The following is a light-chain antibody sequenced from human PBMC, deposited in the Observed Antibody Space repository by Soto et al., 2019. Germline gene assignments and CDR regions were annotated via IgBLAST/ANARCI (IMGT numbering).Light chain of an antibody. Sequence: DIVMTQSPAILSVSLGERATLSCLASQSISDNLAWYQQRSGQAPRLLIYSASTRATGVPARFSGSGSGTEFTLTISSLQSDDFAIYYCQQYKSWPPLTFGGGTKVE. J-gene: IGKJ4*01. CDR2: SAS. V-gene: IGKV3-15*01. CDR3: QQYKSWPPLT. CDR1: QSISDN.